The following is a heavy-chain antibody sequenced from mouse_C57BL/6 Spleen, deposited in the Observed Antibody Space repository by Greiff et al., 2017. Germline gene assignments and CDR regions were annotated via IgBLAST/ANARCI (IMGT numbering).Heavy chain of an antibody. J-gene: IGHJ2*01. CDR1: GFTFSSYG. CDR3: ARRDGDVYFDY. CDR2: ISDGGSYT. V-gene: IGHV5-4*03. D-gene: IGHD1-2*01. Sequence: EVKLVESGGGLVKPGGSLKLSCAASGFTFSSYGMSWVRQTPEKRLEWVATISDGGSYTYYPDSVKGRFTISRDNAKNNLYLQMSHLKSENTAMYYCARRDGDVYFDYWGQGTTLTVSS.